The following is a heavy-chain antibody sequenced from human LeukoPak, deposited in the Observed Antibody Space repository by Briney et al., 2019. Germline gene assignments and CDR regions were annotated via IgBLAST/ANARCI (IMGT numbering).Heavy chain of an antibody. D-gene: IGHD3-16*02. J-gene: IGHJ4*02. Sequence: PGGSLRLSCAASGFTFTNYPMHWVRQAPGKGLEWVSYISSSSSTIYYADSVKGRFTISRDNAKNSLYLQMNSLRAEDTAVYYCARGDYVWGSYRYNYFDYWGQGTLVTVSS. CDR1: GFTFTNYP. V-gene: IGHV3-48*01. CDR2: ISSSSSTI. CDR3: ARGDYVWGSYRYNYFDY.